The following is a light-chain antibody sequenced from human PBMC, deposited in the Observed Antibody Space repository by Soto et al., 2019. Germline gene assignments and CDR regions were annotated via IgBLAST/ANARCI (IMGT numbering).Light chain of an antibody. V-gene: IGKV3-15*01. CDR1: QSVSTN. J-gene: IGKJ1*01. CDR3: QQYNDWPQT. Sequence: EIVMTQSPGTLSLSPGERATLSCRASQSVSTNLGWYQQIPGQAPRLLIYGASTRATGIPARFSGSGSGTELTLAISSLQSQDFAVYYCQQYNDWPQTFDLGTKVQIK. CDR2: GAS.